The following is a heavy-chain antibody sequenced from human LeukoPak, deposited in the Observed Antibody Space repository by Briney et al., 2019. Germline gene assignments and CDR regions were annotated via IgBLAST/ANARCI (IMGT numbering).Heavy chain of an antibody. V-gene: IGHV3-9*01. J-gene: IGHJ3*02. CDR2: ISWNSGSI. D-gene: IGHD3-9*01. Sequence: GRSLRLSCAASGFTFDDYAMHWVRQAPGKGLEWVSGISWNSGSIGYADSVKGRFTISRDNAKNSLYLQMNSLRAEDTFLFYCTRAATILRYLDWLPRIDDAFDIWGQGTMVTVSS. CDR1: GFTFDDYA. CDR3: TRAATILRYLDWLPRIDDAFDI.